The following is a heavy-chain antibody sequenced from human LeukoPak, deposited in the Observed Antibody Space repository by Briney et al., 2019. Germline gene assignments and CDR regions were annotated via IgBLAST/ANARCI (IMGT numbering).Heavy chain of an antibody. J-gene: IGHJ4*02. D-gene: IGHD1-1*01. CDR3: ASGTTGY. Sequence: PGGSLRLSCAASGFTFSTYWMSWVRQAPGKGPEWLANIKEDGSEKYYVDSVKGRFSISRDNAKNSLYLHMNSLRAEDTAVYYCASGTTGYWGQGALVTVSS. CDR2: IKEDGSEK. CDR1: GFTFSTYW. V-gene: IGHV3-7*01.